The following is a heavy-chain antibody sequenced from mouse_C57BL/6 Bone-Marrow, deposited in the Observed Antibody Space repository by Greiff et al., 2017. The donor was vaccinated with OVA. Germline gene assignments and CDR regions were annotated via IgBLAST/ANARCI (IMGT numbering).Heavy chain of an antibody. D-gene: IGHD4-1*01. CDR1: GYTFTGYW. V-gene: IGHV1-9*01. J-gene: IGHJ3*01. CDR3: ARVTWDVGGFAY. Sequence: VHLVESGAELMKPGASVKLSFKATGYTFTGYWIEWVKQRPGHGLEWIGEILPGSGSTNSNEKFKGKATFTADTSSNTAYMQLSSLTTEDSAIYYCARVTWDVGGFAYWGQGTLVTVSA. CDR2: ILPGSGST.